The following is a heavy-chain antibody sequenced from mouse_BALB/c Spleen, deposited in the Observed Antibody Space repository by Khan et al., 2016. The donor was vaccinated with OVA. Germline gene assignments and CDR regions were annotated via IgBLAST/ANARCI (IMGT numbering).Heavy chain of an antibody. CDR2: IDPSDSET. CDR3: ARREKYGYDPSWFAY. J-gene: IGHJ3*01. D-gene: IGHD2-2*01. V-gene: IGHV1-61*01. Sequence: QVQLQQSGTELVRPGASVKLSCKASGYTFTSYWMNWVKQRPGHGLEWIGRIDPSDSETHYNPLFKDKATLTVDKSSSTAYIQRSSLTSEDSAVYYCARREKYGYDPSWFAYWGQGTLVTVSA. CDR1: GYTFTSYW.